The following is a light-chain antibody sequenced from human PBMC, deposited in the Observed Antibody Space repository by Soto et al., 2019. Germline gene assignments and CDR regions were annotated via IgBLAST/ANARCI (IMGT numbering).Light chain of an antibody. CDR3: LRFYRDAWV. V-gene: IGLV7-43*01. Sequence: QAVVTQAPSLTVSPGGAVTLTCASSTGAVTSGYYANWFQQKPGQAPRALISSISNKHSWTPARFSGSLLVGKAALTLSGVQPEDEAEYYCLRFYRDAWVFGGGTKLTVL. J-gene: IGLJ3*02. CDR1: TGAVTSGYY. CDR2: SIS.